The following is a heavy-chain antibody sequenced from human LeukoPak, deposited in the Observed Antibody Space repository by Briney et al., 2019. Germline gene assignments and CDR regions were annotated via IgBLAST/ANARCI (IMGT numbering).Heavy chain of an antibody. CDR3: ARGEQLARYYFDY. CDR1: GGSISSYY. CDR2: IYYSGST. Sequence: KPSETLSLTCTVSGGSISSYYWSWIRQPPGKGLEWIGYIYYSGSTNYNPSLKSRVTISVDTSKNQFSLKLSSVTAADTAVYYCARGEQLARYYFDYWGQGTLVTVSS. V-gene: IGHV4-59*01. D-gene: IGHD6-13*01. J-gene: IGHJ4*02.